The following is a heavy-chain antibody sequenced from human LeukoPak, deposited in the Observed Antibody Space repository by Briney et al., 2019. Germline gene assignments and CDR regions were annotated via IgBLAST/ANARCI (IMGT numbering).Heavy chain of an antibody. V-gene: IGHV4-59*12. CDR1: GGSISSYY. CDR3: ARSGATTINPFDY. D-gene: IGHD1-26*01. J-gene: IGHJ4*02. CDR2: IYHSGST. Sequence: SETLSLTCTVSGGSISSYYWSWIRQPPGKGLEWIGYIYHSGSTYYNPSLKSRVTISVDRSKNQFSLKLSSVTAADTAVYYCARSGATTINPFDYWGQGTLVTVSS.